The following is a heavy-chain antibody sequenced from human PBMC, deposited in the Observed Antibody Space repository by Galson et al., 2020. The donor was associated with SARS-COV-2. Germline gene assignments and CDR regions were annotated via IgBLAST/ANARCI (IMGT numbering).Heavy chain of an antibody. Sequence: GESLKISCKGSGSSFTSYWIGWVRPMPGKGLEWMGIIYPGDSETRYSTSFQGQVTISAAKSISTAYLQWSSLKASDTAMYYCARVYDIVVVPAAKGYNWFDHWGQGTLVTVSS. D-gene: IGHD2-2*01. V-gene: IGHV5-51*01. CDR1: GSSFTSYW. CDR3: ARVYDIVVVPAAKGYNWFDH. J-gene: IGHJ5*02. CDR2: IYPGDSET.